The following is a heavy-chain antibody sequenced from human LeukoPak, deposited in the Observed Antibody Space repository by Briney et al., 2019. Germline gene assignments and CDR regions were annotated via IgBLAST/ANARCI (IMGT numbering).Heavy chain of an antibody. J-gene: IGHJ4*02. CDR1: GFTFSDHY. D-gene: IGHD3-22*01. CDR2: ISNTGSRT. CDR3: AKDLSFMIVVVTEDY. V-gene: IGHV3-23*01. Sequence: GGSLRLSCAASGFTFSDHYMSWIRQAPGKGLEWVSYISNTGSRTYYADSVKGRFTISRDNSKNTLYLQMNSLRAEDTAVYYCAKDLSFMIVVVTEDYWGQGTLVTVSS.